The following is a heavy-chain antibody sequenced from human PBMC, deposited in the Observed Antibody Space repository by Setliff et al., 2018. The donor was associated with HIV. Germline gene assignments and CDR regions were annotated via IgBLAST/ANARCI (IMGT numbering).Heavy chain of an antibody. CDR1: GYTFISYS. CDR3: TRTSSSRPDAFDI. V-gene: IGHV1-18*04. Sequence: GASVKVSCKASGYTFISYSISWMRQAPGQGPEWMGWISVDNGDTNYAQKVQGRVSMTTDTSTSTAYMELWSLRFDDTAVYYCTRTSSSRPDAFDIWGQGTMVTVSS. CDR2: ISVDNGDT. D-gene: IGHD6-13*01. J-gene: IGHJ3*02.